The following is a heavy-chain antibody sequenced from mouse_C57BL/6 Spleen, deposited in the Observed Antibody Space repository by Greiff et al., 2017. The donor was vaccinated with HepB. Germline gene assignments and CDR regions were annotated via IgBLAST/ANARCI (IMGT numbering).Heavy chain of an antibody. CDR1: GYTFTDYN. J-gene: IGHJ1*03. D-gene: IGHD2-1*01. Sequence: DVKLQESGPELVKPGASVKIPCKASGYTFTDYNMDWVKQSHGKSLEWIGDINPNNGGTIYNQKFKGKATLTVDKSSSTAYMELRSLTSEDTAVYYCARIYYGNYEYFDVWGTGTTVTVSS. CDR2: INPNNGGT. V-gene: IGHV1-18*01. CDR3: ARIYYGNYEYFDV.